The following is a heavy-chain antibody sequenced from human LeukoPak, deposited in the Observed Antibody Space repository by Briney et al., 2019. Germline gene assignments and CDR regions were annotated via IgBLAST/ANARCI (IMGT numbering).Heavy chain of an antibody. CDR2: IYSSGST. J-gene: IGHJ4*02. V-gene: IGHV4-4*07. Sequence: SETLSLTCTVSAGSISRYYWSWIRQPAGKGLEWIGRIYSSGSTNYNPSLKSRVTMSVDTSKNQFSLKLSSVTAADTAVYYCASSVAVAGFGFDYWGQGTLVTVSS. CDR1: AGSISRYY. D-gene: IGHD6-19*01. CDR3: ASSVAVAGFGFDY.